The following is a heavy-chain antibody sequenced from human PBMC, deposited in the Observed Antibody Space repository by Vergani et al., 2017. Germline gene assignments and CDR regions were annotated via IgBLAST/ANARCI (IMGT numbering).Heavy chain of an antibody. Sequence: QVTLKESGPALVKPTQTLTLTCTFSGFSLSTSGMRVSWIRQPPGKALEWLARIDWDDDKFYSTSLKTRLTISKDTSKNQVVLTMTNMDPVDTATYYCARTPPLLRYFDWSYIDYWGQGSLVTVS. CDR3: ARTPPLLRYFDWSYIDY. CDR1: GFSLSTSGMR. J-gene: IGHJ4*02. D-gene: IGHD3-9*01. V-gene: IGHV2-70*04. CDR2: IDWDDDK.